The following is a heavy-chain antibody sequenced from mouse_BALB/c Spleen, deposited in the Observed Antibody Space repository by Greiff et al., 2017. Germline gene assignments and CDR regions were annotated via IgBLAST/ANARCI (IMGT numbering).Heavy chain of an antibody. CDR1: GFTFSSLG. V-gene: IGHV5-17*02. J-gene: IGHJ4*01. CDR3: ASKAMDY. CDR2: ISSGSSTI. Sequence: EVHLVESGGGLVQPGGSRKLSCAASGFTFSSLGMHWVRQTPEKGLEWVAYISSGSSTIYYEDTVKGRFTISRDTPKNTRFLHVTSLRSEGTAMYYCASKAMDYWGQGTSVTVS.